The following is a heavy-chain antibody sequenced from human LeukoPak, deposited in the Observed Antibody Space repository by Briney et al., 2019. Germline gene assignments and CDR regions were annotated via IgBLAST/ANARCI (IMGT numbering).Heavy chain of an antibody. V-gene: IGHV3-49*04. CDR2: IRSKALGGRT. J-gene: IGHJ6*02. CDR3: TRGPRQLWLYYCMGV. Sequence: GGSLRLSCTASEFTFGDHAMSWVRQAPGKGLEWVGFIRSKALGGRTEYAASVKGRFTISRDDSKSIAYLQINNLRTEDTAVYYFTRGPRQLWLYYCMGVWGQRTTVIVSS. CDR1: EFTFGDHA. D-gene: IGHD5-18*01.